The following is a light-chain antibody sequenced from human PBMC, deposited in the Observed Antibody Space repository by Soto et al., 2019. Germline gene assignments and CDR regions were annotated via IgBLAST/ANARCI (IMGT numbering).Light chain of an antibody. CDR1: QSISSW. V-gene: IGKV1-5*03. Sequence: DIPMTQSPSTLSASVGDRVTITCRASQSISSWLAWYQQKPGKAPKLLIYKASSLESGVPSRFSGSGSGTEFTLTISSLQPDDFATYYCQQYNRYPGTFGQGTKVEIK. CDR3: QQYNRYPGT. J-gene: IGKJ1*01. CDR2: KAS.